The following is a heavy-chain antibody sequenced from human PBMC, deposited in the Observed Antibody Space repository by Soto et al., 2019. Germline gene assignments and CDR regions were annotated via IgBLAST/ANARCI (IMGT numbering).Heavy chain of an antibody. CDR2: ISSFNGNT. Sequence: QVQLVQSGAEVKKPGASVKVSCKASGYTFTSYGISWVRQAPGQGLEWMGWISSFNGNTNYAQKVQGRVTLTTDTSTITTYMELRILRSDDTAVYYCSRGPRYCSTTTCFSGVTWFDTWGQGTLVTVSS. V-gene: IGHV1-18*04. CDR3: SRGPRYCSTTTCFSGVTWFDT. J-gene: IGHJ5*02. D-gene: IGHD2-2*01. CDR1: GYTFTSYG.